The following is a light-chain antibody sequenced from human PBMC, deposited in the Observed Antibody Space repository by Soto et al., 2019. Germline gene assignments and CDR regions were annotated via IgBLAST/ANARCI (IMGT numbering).Light chain of an antibody. V-gene: IGKV3-15*01. CDR3: QQYNTYST. CDR2: SAS. J-gene: IGKJ5*01. CDR1: QSVSTN. Sequence: EIVMTQSPVTLSVSPGERATLSCRASQSVSTNLAWYQQKPGQAPRLIIYSASTRATGIPARFSGSGSGTEFTLTISSLQPDDFATYYCQQYNTYSTFGQGTRLEIK.